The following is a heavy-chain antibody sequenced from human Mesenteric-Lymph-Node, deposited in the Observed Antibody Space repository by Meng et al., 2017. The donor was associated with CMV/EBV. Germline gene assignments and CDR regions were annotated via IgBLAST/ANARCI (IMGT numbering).Heavy chain of an antibody. CDR1: RFTFSNYD. CDR2: IGSTGDT. D-gene: IGHD4/OR15-4a*01. CDR3: ARYDTNYDGAYYGMDV. V-gene: IGHV3-13*01. Sequence: GGSLRLSCAVSRFTFSNYDVHWVRQPPGKGLEWVSGIGSTGDTYSPASVKGRFTVSREYANNSLYLQMNSLTDGDTAVYYCARYDTNYDGAYYGMDVWGQGTTVTVSS. J-gene: IGHJ6*02.